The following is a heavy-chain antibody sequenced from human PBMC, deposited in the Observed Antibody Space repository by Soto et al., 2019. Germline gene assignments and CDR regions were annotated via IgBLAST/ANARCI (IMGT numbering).Heavy chain of an antibody. CDR1: GGTFSSYA. D-gene: IGHD4-4*01. V-gene: IGHV1-69*13. CDR3: ARVGPTVLDSIDY. J-gene: IGHJ4*02. CDR2: IIPIFGTA. Sequence: GASVKVSCKASGGTFSSYAISWVRQAPGQGLEWMGGIIPIFGTANYAQKFQGRATITADESTSTAYMELSSLRSDDTAVYYCARVGPTVLDSIDYWGQGTLVTVSS.